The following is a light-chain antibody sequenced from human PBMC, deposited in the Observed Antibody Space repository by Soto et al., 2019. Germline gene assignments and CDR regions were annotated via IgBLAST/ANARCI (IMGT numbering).Light chain of an antibody. CDR3: SSYTSSRAYD. V-gene: IGLV2-14*01. CDR2: EVS. J-gene: IGLJ1*01. CDR1: SSDVGGYNY. Sequence: QSVLAQPASVSGSPGQSITISCTGTSSDVGGYNYVSWYQQQSGKAPKLMIHEVSNRPSGVSNRFSGSMSGNTASLTISGLQAEDEADYYCSSYTSSRAYDFGIGTKVTVL.